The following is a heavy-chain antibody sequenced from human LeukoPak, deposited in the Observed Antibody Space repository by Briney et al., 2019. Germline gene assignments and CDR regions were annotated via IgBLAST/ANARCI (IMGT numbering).Heavy chain of an antibody. V-gene: IGHV1-2*02. Sequence: ASVKVSRKASGYTFTGYYMHLVRQAPGQGLEWMGWINPNSGGTNYAQKFQGRVTMTRDTSISTAYMELSRLRSDDTAVYYCARDIVKDRFWSETSYYFDYWGQGTPVTVSS. CDR2: INPNSGGT. D-gene: IGHD3-3*01. CDR3: ARDIVKDRFWSETSYYFDY. J-gene: IGHJ4*02. CDR1: GYTFTGYY.